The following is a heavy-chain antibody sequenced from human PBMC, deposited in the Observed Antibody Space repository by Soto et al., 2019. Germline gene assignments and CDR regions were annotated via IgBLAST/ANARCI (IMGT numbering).Heavy chain of an antibody. J-gene: IGHJ6*02. CDR2: IYYSGRT. Sequence: ASENLSLNCTVSGGSISSSRYYWGWVRPPPGKGLEGVGSIYYSGRTYYNPSLKSRVTISVDTSKNQFSLKLSSVTAADTAVYYCASRTITMVRGVIADDYYYGMDVWGQGTTLTVSS. CDR1: GGSISSSRYY. D-gene: IGHD3-10*01. V-gene: IGHV4-39*01. CDR3: ASRTITMVRGVIADDYYYGMDV.